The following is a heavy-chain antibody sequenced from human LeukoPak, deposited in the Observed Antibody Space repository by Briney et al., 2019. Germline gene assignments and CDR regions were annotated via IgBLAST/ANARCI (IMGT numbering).Heavy chain of an antibody. CDR3: ASGGATPFDY. V-gene: IGHV4-34*01. CDR1: GGSFSGYY. CDR2: INHSGST. D-gene: IGHD1-26*01. J-gene: IGHJ4*02. Sequence: SETLSLTCAVNGGSFSGYYWSWIRQPPGKGLEWIGEINHSGSTNYNPSLKSRVTISVDASKNQFSLKLSSVTAADTAVYYCASGGATPFDYWGQGTLVTVSS.